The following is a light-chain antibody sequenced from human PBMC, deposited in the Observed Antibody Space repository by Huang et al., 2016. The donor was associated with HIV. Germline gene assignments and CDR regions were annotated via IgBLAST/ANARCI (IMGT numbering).Light chain of an antibody. CDR3: QQYNNWPPYT. CDR1: QRVSSN. CDR2: GAS. Sequence: EIVMTQSPATLSVSPGDRVTLFCRASQRVSSNLAWYQQKPGQAPRLRMYGASARAAGVPARFSGSGSGTEYTLTISSLQSEDFAIYYCQQYNNWPPYTFGQGTKVEIK. V-gene: IGKV3-15*01. J-gene: IGKJ2*01.